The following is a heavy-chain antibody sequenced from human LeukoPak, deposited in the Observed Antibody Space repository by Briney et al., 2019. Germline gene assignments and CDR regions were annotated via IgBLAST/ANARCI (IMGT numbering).Heavy chain of an antibody. Sequence: GGSLRLSYAASGFTFNTYGMNWVRQAPGKGVEWVSAISGSGGSTYYADSVKGRFTISRDNSKNTLYLQMHSLRAEDTAVYYCAGRGSGSYFDYWGQGTLVTVSS. CDR2: ISGSGGST. V-gene: IGHV3-23*01. CDR1: GFTFNTYG. D-gene: IGHD3-10*01. J-gene: IGHJ4*02. CDR3: AGRGSGSYFDY.